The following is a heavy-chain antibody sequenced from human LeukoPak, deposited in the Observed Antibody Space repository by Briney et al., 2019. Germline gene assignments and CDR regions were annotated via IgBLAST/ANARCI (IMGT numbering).Heavy chain of an antibody. CDR1: GFTVSSNY. D-gene: IGHD3-22*01. V-gene: IGHV3-53*01. CDR3: ARALYYYDSSGYIDY. J-gene: IGHJ4*02. CDR2: IYSGGST. Sequence: PGGSLRLSCAASGFTVSSNYMSWVRQAPGKGLEWVSVIYSGGSTYYAGSMKGRFTISRDNSKNTLYLQMNSLIAEDTAVYYCARALYYYDSSGYIDYWGQGTLVTVSS.